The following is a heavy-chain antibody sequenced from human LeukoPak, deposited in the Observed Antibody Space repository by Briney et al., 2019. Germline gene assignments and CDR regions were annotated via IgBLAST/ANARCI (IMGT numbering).Heavy chain of an antibody. CDR3: AREAAVYSSSWREYYFDY. V-gene: IGHV1-18*01. J-gene: IGHJ4*02. CDR1: GYTFTSYG. D-gene: IGHD6-13*01. CDR2: ISAYNGNT. Sequence: GASVKVSCKASGYTFTSYGISWVRQAPGQGLEWMGWISAYNGNTNYAQKLQGRVTMTTDTSTSTTYMELRSLRSDDTAVYYCAREAAVYSSSWREYYFDYWGQGTLVTVSS.